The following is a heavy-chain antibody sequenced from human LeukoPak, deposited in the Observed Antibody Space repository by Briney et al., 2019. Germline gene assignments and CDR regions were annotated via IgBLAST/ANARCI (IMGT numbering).Heavy chain of an antibody. CDR3: AKDYGSGSYYLGYFDY. Sequence: GGSLRLSCAASGFTFSSYAMSWVRQAPGKGLEWVSAISGSGGSTYYADSVKGRFTISRDNSKNTLYLRMNSLRAEDTAVYYCAKDYGSGSYYLGYFDYWGQGTLVTVSS. J-gene: IGHJ4*02. CDR1: GFTFSSYA. CDR2: ISGSGGST. D-gene: IGHD3-10*01. V-gene: IGHV3-23*01.